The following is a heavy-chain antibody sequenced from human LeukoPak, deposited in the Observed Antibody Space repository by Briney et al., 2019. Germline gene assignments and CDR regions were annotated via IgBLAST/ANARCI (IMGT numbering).Heavy chain of an antibody. Sequence: ASVKVPCKASGYTFTGYYMHWVRQAPGQGREWMGRINPDSGGTNYAQKFQGRVTMTRDTSISTAYMELTRLTSDDTAVYYCARGAERGDYAGYWGQGTLVTVSS. D-gene: IGHD4-17*01. CDR3: ARGAERGDYAGY. V-gene: IGHV1-2*06. J-gene: IGHJ4*02. CDR2: INPDSGGT. CDR1: GYTFTGYY.